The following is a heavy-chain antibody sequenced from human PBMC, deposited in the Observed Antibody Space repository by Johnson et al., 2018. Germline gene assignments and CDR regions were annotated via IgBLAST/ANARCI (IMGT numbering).Heavy chain of an antibody. CDR3: ARGEYSGGYSATQYFQR. CDR1: GFTFSSYA. CDR2: ISSNVGST. Sequence: VQLVQSGGGLVQPGGSLRLSCAASGFTFSSYAMHWVRQAPGKGLEYVSAISSNVGSTYYATSVKGRFTTSRDNSKNTLYLQMGSLRAEDMAVYYCARGEYSGGYSATQYFQRWGQGTLVTVSS. J-gene: IGHJ1*01. V-gene: IGHV3-64*01. D-gene: IGHD1-26*01.